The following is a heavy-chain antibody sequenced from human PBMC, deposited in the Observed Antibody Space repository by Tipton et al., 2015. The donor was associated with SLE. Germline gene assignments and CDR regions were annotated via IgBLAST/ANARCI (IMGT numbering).Heavy chain of an antibody. J-gene: IGHJ4*02. Sequence: TLSLTCAVYGGSFSGYYWNWIRQPPGKGLEWIGEINHSGSTNYNPSLKSRVTISVDTSKNQFSLKLSSVTAADTAVYYCAKGPEIGLLDYFDYWGQGTLVTVSS. CDR1: GGSFSGYY. CDR3: AKGPEIGLLDYFDY. D-gene: IGHD3-22*01. CDR2: INHSGST. V-gene: IGHV4-34*01.